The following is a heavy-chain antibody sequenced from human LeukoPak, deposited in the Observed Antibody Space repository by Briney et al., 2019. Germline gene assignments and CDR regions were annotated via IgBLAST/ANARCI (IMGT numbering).Heavy chain of an antibody. CDR3: AKNRGSSITSCFDY. J-gene: IGHJ4*02. V-gene: IGHV3-23*01. CDR2: IGGSGGST. D-gene: IGHD2-2*01. CDR1: GFTFSSYA. Sequence: GGSLRLSCAASGFTFSSYAMSWVRQAPGKGLEWVSSIGGSGGSTYYADSVEGRFTSSRDNSKNTLYLQMNSLRAEDTAVYYCAKNRGSSITSCFDYWGQGTLVTVSS.